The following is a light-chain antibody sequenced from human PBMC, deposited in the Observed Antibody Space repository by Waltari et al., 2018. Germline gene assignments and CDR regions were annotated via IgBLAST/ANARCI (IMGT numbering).Light chain of an antibody. CDR2: DAS. CDR1: QSVISNY. CDR3: QQYGSSTET. J-gene: IGKJ2*01. V-gene: IGKV3-20*01. Sequence: EIVLTQSPGTLSLSPWERATISCRASQSVISNYVAWYQQKPGQAPRLLIYDASSRATGIPDRFSGSGSGTDFTLTISRLEPADFAVYYCQQYGSSTETFGQGTKVEIK.